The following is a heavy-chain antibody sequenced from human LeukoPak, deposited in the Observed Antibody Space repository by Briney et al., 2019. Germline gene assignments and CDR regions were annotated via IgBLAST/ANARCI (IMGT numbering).Heavy chain of an antibody. V-gene: IGHV1-2*02. D-gene: IGHD3-22*01. CDR2: INHNSGGT. J-gene: IGHJ4*02. Sequence: ASVKVSCKASGYTFTGYYMHWVRQAPGRGLEWMGWINHNSGGTNYAQKFQGRVTMTRDTSISTAYMELSRLRSDDTAVYYCARALYYYDSSAGYWGQGTLVTVSS. CDR3: ARALYYYDSSAGY. CDR1: GYTFTGYY.